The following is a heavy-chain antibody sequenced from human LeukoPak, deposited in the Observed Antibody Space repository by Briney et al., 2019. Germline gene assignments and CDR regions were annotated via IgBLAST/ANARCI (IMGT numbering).Heavy chain of an antibody. CDR3: ASLNPFSGRRSAFDI. V-gene: IGHV4-34*01. CDR2: VNHSGTA. CDR1: GGSFSGYY. J-gene: IGHJ3*02. Sequence: SETLSLTCAVHGGSFSGYYWSWIRQPPGQGLEWIGEVNHSGTARYNPSLESRVTISVDTSKSQSSLNVYFVTAADTAVYYCASLNPFSGRRSAFDIWGQGAMATVSS. D-gene: IGHD1-26*01.